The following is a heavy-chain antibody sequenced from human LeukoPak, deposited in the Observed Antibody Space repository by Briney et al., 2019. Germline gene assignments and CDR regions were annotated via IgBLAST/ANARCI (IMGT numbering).Heavy chain of an antibody. CDR1: GYTFTGYY. CDR2: INPNSGGT. Sequence: ASVKVSCKASGYTFTGYYMHWVRQAPGQGLEGMGWINPNSGGTNYAQKFQGRVTMTRDTSISTAYMELSRLRSDDTAVYYCAGDFAAGTGWFDPWGQGTLVTVSS. CDR3: AGDFAAGTGWFDP. J-gene: IGHJ5*02. D-gene: IGHD6-13*01. V-gene: IGHV1-2*02.